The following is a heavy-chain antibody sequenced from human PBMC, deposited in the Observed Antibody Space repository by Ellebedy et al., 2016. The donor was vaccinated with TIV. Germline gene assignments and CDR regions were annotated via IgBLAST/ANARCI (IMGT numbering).Heavy chain of an antibody. J-gene: IGHJ4*02. CDR1: GFSLSGCG. CDR2: ISYDGSNK. D-gene: IGHD4-23*01. Sequence: PGGSLRLSCEASGFSLSGCGMHWVRQAPGKGLEWMAVISYDGSNKYYADSVKGRFTISRDSSKNTLYLQMNSLRSEDSAVYYCMRRWSWGQGTLVTVSS. CDR3: MRRWS. V-gene: IGHV3-30*03.